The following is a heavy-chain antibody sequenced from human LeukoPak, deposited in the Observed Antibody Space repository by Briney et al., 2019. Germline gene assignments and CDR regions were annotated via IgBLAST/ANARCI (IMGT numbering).Heavy chain of an antibody. CDR1: GGSISSSTYY. CDR3: ARLHDYGDYYADY. Sequence: SETLSLTCTVSGGSISSSTYYWAWVRQPPGKGLEWIASIYYSGTTYYSPSLRSRVTISVDTSKNEFSLKLRSVTAADTAVYYCARLHDYGDYYADYWGQGTLVTVSS. J-gene: IGHJ4*02. V-gene: IGHV4-39*01. CDR2: IYYSGTT. D-gene: IGHD4-17*01.